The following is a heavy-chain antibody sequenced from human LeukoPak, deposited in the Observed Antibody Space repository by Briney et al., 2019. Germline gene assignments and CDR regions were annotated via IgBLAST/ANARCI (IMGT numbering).Heavy chain of an antibody. D-gene: IGHD6-13*01. J-gene: IGHJ4*02. CDR1: GFTFSSDA. CDR3: AKDWSSWYYFDY. V-gene: IGHV3-23*01. Sequence: PGGSLRLSCAASGFTFSSDAMTWVRQAPRKGLEWVSTSSDGSTYYADSVKGRFTIFRDNFKNTLYLQMDSLRAEDTAVYYCAKDWSSWYYFDYWGQGTLVTVSS. CDR2: SSDGST.